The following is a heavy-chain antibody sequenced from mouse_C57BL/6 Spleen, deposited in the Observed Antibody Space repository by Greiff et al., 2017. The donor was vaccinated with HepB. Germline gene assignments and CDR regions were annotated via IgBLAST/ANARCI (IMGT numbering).Heavy chain of an antibody. CDR1: GYTFTSYW. CDR2: IDPSDSET. D-gene: IGHD1-1*02. CDR3: ARLGYYGLFDY. Sequence: QVQLQQPGAELVRPGSSVKLSCKASGYTFTSYWMHRVKQRPIQGLEWIGNIDPSDSETHYNQKFKDKATLTVDKSSSTAYMQLSSLTSEDSAVYYCARLGYYGLFDYWGQGTTLTVSS. J-gene: IGHJ2*01. V-gene: IGHV1-52*01.